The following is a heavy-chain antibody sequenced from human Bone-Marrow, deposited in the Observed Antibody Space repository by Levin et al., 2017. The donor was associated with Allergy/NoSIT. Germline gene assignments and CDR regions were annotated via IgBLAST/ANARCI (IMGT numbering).Heavy chain of an antibody. CDR1: GYSFSNFW. D-gene: IGHD1-1*01. CDR2: IDPSDSYT. CDR3: ARHSGRLRQNLNDGAFDI. J-gene: IGHJ3*02. Sequence: KRGESLKISCEGSGYSFSNFWITWVRQMPGKGLEWMGKIDPSDSYTTYSPSFQGHVTISVDKSISAAYLHWTSLKASDTAIYYCARHSGRLRQNLNDGAFDIWGQGTLVTVSS. V-gene: IGHV5-10-1*01.